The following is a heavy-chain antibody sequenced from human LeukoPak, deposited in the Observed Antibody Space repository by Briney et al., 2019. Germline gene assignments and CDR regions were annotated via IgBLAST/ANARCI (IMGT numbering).Heavy chain of an antibody. D-gene: IGHD4-23*01. CDR2: ISSSSSYI. J-gene: IGHJ4*02. Sequence: GGSLRLSCAASGFTFSSYSMNWVRQAPGKGLEWVSSISSSSSYIYYADSVKGRFTISRDNAKNSLYLQMNSLRAEDTAVYYCASHPPWGGGNQSAYWGQGTLVTVSS. CDR3: ASHPPWGGGNQSAY. CDR1: GFTFSSYS. V-gene: IGHV3-21*01.